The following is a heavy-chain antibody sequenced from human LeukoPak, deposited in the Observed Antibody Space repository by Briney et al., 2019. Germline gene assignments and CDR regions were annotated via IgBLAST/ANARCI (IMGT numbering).Heavy chain of an antibody. D-gene: IGHD2-2*01. V-gene: IGHV4-38-2*02. CDR1: GYSISSGYY. Sequence: PSETLSLTCTVSGYSISSGYYWGWIRQPPGKGLEWIGSIYHSGSTYYNPSLKSRVTISVDTSKNQFSLKLSSVTAADTAVYYCAREKSCSSTSCLNWFDPWGQGTLVTVSS. CDR3: AREKSCSSTSCLNWFDP. CDR2: IYHSGST. J-gene: IGHJ5*02.